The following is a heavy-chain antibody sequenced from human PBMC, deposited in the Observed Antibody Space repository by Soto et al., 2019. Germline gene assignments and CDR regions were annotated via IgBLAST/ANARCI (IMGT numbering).Heavy chain of an antibody. CDR1: GDSVSSNSAA. CDR2: TYYRSKWYN. J-gene: IGHJ5*02. Sequence: PSQTLSLTCAISGDSVSSNSAAWNWISQSPSRGLEWLGRTYYRSKWYNDYAVSVKSRITINPDTSKNQFSLQLNSVTPEDTAVYYCAREGPMGYCSGGSCSTGEIWFDPWGQGTLVTVSS. CDR3: AREGPMGYCSGGSCSTGEIWFDP. V-gene: IGHV6-1*01. D-gene: IGHD2-15*01.